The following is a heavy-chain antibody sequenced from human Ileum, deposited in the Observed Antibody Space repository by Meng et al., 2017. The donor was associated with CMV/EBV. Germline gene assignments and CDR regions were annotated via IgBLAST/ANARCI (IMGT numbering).Heavy chain of an antibody. Sequence: ASVKVSCKPDGYAFTTYGISWVRQAPGQGLEWVGWISAFNGNPTYAEKFQGRVTITADKSTSTAYMGLSSLRSEDTAVYYCARGSRLGVVVPAANYYYYGMDVWGQGTTVTVSS. V-gene: IGHV1-18*01. CDR2: ISAFNGNP. D-gene: IGHD2-2*01. J-gene: IGHJ6*02. CDR1: GYAFTTYG. CDR3: ARGSRLGVVVPAANYYYYGMDV.